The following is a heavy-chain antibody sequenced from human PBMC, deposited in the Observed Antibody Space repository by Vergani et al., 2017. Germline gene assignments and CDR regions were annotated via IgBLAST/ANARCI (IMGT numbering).Heavy chain of an antibody. J-gene: IGHJ6*02. Sequence: QVQLVQSGAEVKKPGSSVKVSCKASGGTFSSYTISWVRQAPGQGLEWMGRIIPILGIANNAQKFQGRVTITADKSTSTAYMELSSLRSEDTAVYYCASQVTGSYYYYGMDVWGQGTTVTVSS. CDR1: GGTFSSYT. V-gene: IGHV1-69*02. CDR2: IIPILGIA. D-gene: IGHD1-20*01. CDR3: ASQVTGSYYYYGMDV.